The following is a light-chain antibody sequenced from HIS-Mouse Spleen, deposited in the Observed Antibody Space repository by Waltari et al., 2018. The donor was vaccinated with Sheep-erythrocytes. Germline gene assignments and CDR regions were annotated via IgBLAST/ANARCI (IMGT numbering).Light chain of an antibody. V-gene: IGKV2-28*01. CDR2: LGS. CDR1: QSLLHSIGYNY. CDR3: MQALQTPLT. Sequence: DIVMTQSPLSLPVTPGEPASISCRPSQSLLHSIGYNYLDWYLQKPGQSPQLLIYLGSNRASGVPDRFSGSGSGTDFTLKISRVEAEDVGVYYCMQALQTPLTFGGGTKVEIK. J-gene: IGKJ4*01.